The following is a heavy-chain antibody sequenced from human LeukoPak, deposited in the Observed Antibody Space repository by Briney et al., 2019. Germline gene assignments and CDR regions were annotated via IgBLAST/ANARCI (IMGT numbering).Heavy chain of an antibody. CDR1: GGSFSGYY. CDR3: ARSYNPSRRRAFDI. Sequence: PSETLSLTCAVYGGSFSGYYWSWIRQPPGKGLEWIGEINHSGSTNYNPSLKSRATISVDTSKNQLSLKLSSVTAADTAVYYCARSYNPSRRRAFDIWGQGTMVTVSS. D-gene: IGHD5-24*01. J-gene: IGHJ3*02. V-gene: IGHV4-34*01. CDR2: INHSGST.